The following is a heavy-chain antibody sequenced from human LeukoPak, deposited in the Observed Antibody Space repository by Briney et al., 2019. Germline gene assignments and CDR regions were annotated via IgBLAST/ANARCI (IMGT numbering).Heavy chain of an antibody. D-gene: IGHD6-19*01. V-gene: IGHV4-39*07. J-gene: IGHJ4*02. CDR2: IYHSGST. Sequence: PSETLSLTCTVSGGSISSGSYYWSWIRQSAGKGLEWIGSIYHSGSTYYNPSLKSRVTISLDTSKNQFSLKVRSVTAADTAVYFCARVRAVAGTPFDYWGQGTLVTVSS. CDR3: ARVRAVAGTPFDY. CDR1: GGSISSGSYY.